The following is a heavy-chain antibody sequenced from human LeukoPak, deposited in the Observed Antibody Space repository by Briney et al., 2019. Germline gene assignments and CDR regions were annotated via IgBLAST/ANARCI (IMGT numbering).Heavy chain of an antibody. CDR1: GGSISHYY. CDR3: ARASVLLSADY. V-gene: IGHV4-59*01. D-gene: IGHD3-16*01. J-gene: IGHJ4*02. CDR2: IYYSDVA. Sequence: SETLSLTCTVSGGSISHYYWTWIRQPPGKGLEWIGYIYYSDVANYSPSLKSRVSISVDTSKNQFSLNLSSVTAADTAVYYCARASVLLSADYWGQGTLVTVSS.